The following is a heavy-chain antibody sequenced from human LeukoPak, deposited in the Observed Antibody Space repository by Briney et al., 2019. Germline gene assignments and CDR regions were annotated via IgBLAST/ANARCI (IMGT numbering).Heavy chain of an antibody. V-gene: IGHV4-39*07. CDR1: GGSISSSSYY. D-gene: IGHD6-19*01. CDR2: IYYSGST. J-gene: IGHJ4*02. Sequence: SETLSLTCTVSGGSISSSSYYWGRTRQPPGKGLEWIGSIYYSGSTCYNPSLKSRVTISVDTSKNQFSLKLSSVTAADTAVYYCARSSGWYLYYFDYWGQGTLVTVSS. CDR3: ARSSGWYLYYFDY.